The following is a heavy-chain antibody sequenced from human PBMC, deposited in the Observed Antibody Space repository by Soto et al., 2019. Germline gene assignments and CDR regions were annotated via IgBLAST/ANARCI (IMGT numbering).Heavy chain of an antibody. Sequence: EGQLLESGGGLVQPRGSLRLSCAASGFTFSSNAMTWVRQAPEKGLEWVSSISGSGISTYYADSVKGRFTISRDNSKNTLYLQMNSLRAEDAAVYFCAKSAGSNAYYPNDYWGQGALVTVSS. D-gene: IGHD3-16*01. V-gene: IGHV3-23*01. CDR3: AKSAGSNAYYPNDY. CDR2: ISGSGIST. CDR1: GFTFSSNA. J-gene: IGHJ4*02.